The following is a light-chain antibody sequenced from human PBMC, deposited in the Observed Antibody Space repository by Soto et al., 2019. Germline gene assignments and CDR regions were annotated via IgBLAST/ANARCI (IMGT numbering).Light chain of an antibody. CDR1: SSDVGSYNL. J-gene: IGLJ1*01. Sequence: QPVLTQPASVSGSPGQSITISCTGTSSDVGSYNLVSWYQQHPGEAPKLMIYEVSKRPSGVSNRFSGSKSGNTASLTISGLQAEDEADYYCCSYAGSSTYVFGTGTKVTVL. CDR2: EVS. CDR3: CSYAGSSTYV. V-gene: IGLV2-23*02.